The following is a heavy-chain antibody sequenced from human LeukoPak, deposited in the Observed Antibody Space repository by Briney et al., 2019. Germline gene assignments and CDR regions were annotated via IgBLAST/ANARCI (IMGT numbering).Heavy chain of an antibody. D-gene: IGHD5-12*01. V-gene: IGHV1-2*02. CDR3: AVSLVGIVATVLGY. Sequence: GASVKASCKASGYTFTDYYIHCVRQPPGQGLEWMGWINPNSGDTNYAQKIQGRVTTTRDTSTNTAYKELSRLRTDDTAVYYCAVSLVGIVATVLGYWGQGTLVTVSS. CDR1: GYTFTDYY. CDR2: INPNSGDT. J-gene: IGHJ4*02.